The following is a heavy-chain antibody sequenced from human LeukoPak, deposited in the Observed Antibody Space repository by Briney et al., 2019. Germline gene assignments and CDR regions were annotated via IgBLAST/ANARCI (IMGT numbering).Heavy chain of an antibody. CDR1: GDSISGYY. CDR2: ISYSGSS. CDR3: ARDRRGIVAGAI. Sequence: PSETLSLTCTVSGDSISGYYWSGIRQPPGKGLEWIGYISYSGSSNYNPSLKIRVTISVDTSKNQFSLRLTSLTAADTAVYYCARDRRGIVAGAIWGQGTMVMVSS. D-gene: IGHD3-22*01. V-gene: IGHV4-59*01. J-gene: IGHJ3*02.